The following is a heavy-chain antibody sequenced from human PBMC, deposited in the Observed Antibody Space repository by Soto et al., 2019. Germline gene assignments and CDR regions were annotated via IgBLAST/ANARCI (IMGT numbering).Heavy chain of an antibody. D-gene: IGHD6-19*01. CDR1: GYTFTGYY. V-gene: IGHV1-2*02. J-gene: IGHJ4*02. CDR3: ARDLPSGIAVAGH. Sequence: ASVKVSCKASGYTFTGYYMHWVRQAPGQGLEWMGWINPNSGGTSYAQKFQGRVTMTRDTSISTAYMELSRLRSDDTAVYYCARDLPSGIAVAGHWGQGTLVTVSS. CDR2: INPNSGGT.